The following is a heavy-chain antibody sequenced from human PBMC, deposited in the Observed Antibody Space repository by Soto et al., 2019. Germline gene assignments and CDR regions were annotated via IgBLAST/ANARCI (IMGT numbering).Heavy chain of an antibody. CDR1: GFTFSSYA. D-gene: IGHD2-2*01. Sequence: EVQLLESGGGLVQPGGSLRLSCAASGFTFSSYAMSWVRQAPGKGLEWVSAISGSGGSTYYADSVKGRFTISRDNSKNTLYLQMHSLRAEDTAVYYCATIGYCSSNSCLTNMDVWGKGTTVTVSS. CDR3: ATIGYCSSNSCLTNMDV. V-gene: IGHV3-23*01. J-gene: IGHJ6*03. CDR2: ISGSGGST.